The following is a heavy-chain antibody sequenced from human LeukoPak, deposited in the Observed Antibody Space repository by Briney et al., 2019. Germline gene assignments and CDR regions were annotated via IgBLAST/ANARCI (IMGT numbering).Heavy chain of an antibody. CDR3: ATDRGVYSYGQEVF. CDR2: IHNGGST. D-gene: IGHD5-18*01. CDR1: GDSISNNNYY. V-gene: IGHV4-39*07. J-gene: IGHJ4*02. Sequence: PSETLSLTCTVSGDSISNNNYYWGWIRQPPGKGLEWIVSIHNGGSTYYNPSLKSRVTISVDTSKNQFSLKLSSVTAADTAMYYCATDRGVYSYGQEVFWGQGTLVTVSS.